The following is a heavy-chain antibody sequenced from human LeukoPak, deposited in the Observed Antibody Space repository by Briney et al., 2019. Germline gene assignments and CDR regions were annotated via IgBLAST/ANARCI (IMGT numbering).Heavy chain of an antibody. D-gene: IGHD3-22*01. CDR2: ISSSSSYI. CDR3: ASEGKNYYDSSGYSSDY. CDR1: GFTFSSYS. Sequence: GGSLRLSCAASGFTFSSYSMNWVRQAPGKGLEWVSSISSSSSYIYYADSVKGRFTISRDNAKNSLYLQMNSLRAEDTAVYYCASEGKNYYDSSGYSSDYWGQGTLVTVSS. V-gene: IGHV3-21*01. J-gene: IGHJ4*02.